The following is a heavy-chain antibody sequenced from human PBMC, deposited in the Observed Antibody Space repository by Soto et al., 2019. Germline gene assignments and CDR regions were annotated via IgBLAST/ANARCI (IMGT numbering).Heavy chain of an antibody. D-gene: IGHD6-13*01. Sequence: ASVKVSCKASGYTFTSYGITWVRQAPGQGLEWMGWISAYNGNTNYAQKLQGRVTMTTDTSTSTAYMELSSLTSDDTAVYYCTASSWTGAGLDFWGQGTPVTVSS. CDR3: TASSWTGAGLDF. CDR1: GYTFTSYG. J-gene: IGHJ4*01. CDR2: ISAYNGNT. V-gene: IGHV1-18*01.